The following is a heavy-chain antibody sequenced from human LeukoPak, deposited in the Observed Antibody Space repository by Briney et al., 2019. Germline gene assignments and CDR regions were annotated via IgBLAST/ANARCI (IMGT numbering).Heavy chain of an antibody. CDR3: ARMLGYGGNSNWFDP. V-gene: IGHV4-4*07. CDR1: GGSISSYY. Sequence: SETLSLTCTVSGGSISSYYWSWIRQPAGKGLEWIGRIYTSGSTNYNPSLKSRVTMSVDTSKNQFSLKLSSVTAADTAVYYCARMLGYGGNSNWFDPWGQGTLVTVSS. J-gene: IGHJ5*02. CDR2: IYTSGST. D-gene: IGHD4-23*01.